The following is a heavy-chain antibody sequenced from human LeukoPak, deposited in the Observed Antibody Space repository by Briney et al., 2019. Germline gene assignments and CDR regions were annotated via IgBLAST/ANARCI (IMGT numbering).Heavy chain of an antibody. D-gene: IGHD1-26*01. CDR2: ISVYNGHT. J-gene: IGHJ3*02. V-gene: IGHV1-18*01. CDR1: GYTFTSYG. Sequence: EASVKVSCKASGYTFTSYGISWVRQAPGQGLEWMGWISVYNGHTNYAQNLQGRVTMTTDTSTSTAYMELRNVRSDDTAVYYCARGGRWELPRPHAFDIWGQGTMVTVSS. CDR3: ARGGRWELPRPHAFDI.